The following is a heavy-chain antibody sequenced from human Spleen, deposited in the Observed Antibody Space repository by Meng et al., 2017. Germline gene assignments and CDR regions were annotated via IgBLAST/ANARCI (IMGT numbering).Heavy chain of an antibody. D-gene: IGHD3-22*01. CDR1: GYTFTSYG. J-gene: IGHJ4*02. CDR3: ARVPFRYYYDSSGYCDY. V-gene: IGHV1-18*01. CDR2: ISAYNGNT. Sequence: ASVKVSCKASGYTFTSYGISWVRKAPGQGLEWMGWISAYNGNTNYAQKFQGRVTMTTDTSTSTAYMELRSLRSDDTAVYYCARVPFRYYYDSSGYCDYWGQGTLVTVSS.